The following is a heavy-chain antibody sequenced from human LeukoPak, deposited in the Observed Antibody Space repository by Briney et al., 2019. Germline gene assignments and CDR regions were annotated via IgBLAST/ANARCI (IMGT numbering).Heavy chain of an antibody. J-gene: IGHJ4*02. Sequence: SVKVSCKASGGTFSSYAISWVRQAPGRGLEWMGGIIPIFGTANYAQKFQGRVTITADESTSTAYMELSSLRSEDTAVYYCARHGQPIYYDYVWGSYRSPGHFDYWGQGTLVTVSS. D-gene: IGHD3-16*02. CDR3: ARHGQPIYYDYVWGSYRSPGHFDY. CDR2: IIPIFGTA. V-gene: IGHV1-69*13. CDR1: GGTFSSYA.